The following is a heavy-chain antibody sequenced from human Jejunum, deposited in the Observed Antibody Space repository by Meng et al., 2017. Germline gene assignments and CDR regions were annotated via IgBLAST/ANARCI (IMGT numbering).Heavy chain of an antibody. CDR2: FSHTGNT. J-gene: IGHJ4*02. Sequence: SETLSLTCSVSGYSITSAYYWDWIRQSPGKGLEWIGTFSHTGNTYYNPSLKSRVSILLDRSRNQLSLRLTSVTAADTATYYCAKDAAISFGELVEGIDSWGQGNLVNGCS. CDR1: GYSITSAYY. CDR3: AKDAAISFGELVEGIDS. D-gene: IGHD3-16*01. V-gene: IGHV4-38-2*02.